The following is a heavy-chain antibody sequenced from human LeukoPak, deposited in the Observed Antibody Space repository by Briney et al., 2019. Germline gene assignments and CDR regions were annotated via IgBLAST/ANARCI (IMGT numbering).Heavy chain of an antibody. CDR2: IYYSGST. Sequence: PSETLSLTCTVSVGSISTGSHYWGWIRQPPGKGLEWIGSIYYSGSTYYNPSLKSRVTISVDTSKNQFSLNLSSVTAADTAVYYCARHHQGLRSDYWGQGTLVTVSS. CDR3: ARHHQGLRSDY. CDR1: VGSISTGSHY. J-gene: IGHJ4*02. V-gene: IGHV4-39*01. D-gene: IGHD4-17*01.